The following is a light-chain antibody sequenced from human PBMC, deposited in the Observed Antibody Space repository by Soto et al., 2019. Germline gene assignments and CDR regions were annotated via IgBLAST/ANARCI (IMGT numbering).Light chain of an antibody. V-gene: IGKV3D-15*01. J-gene: IGKJ1*01. CDR1: QSVSSK. CDR3: QQYNSYSWT. CDR2: SAS. Sequence: DIVMTQSPSTLSVSLGERATLSCRASQSVSSKLAWYQQKPGKAPRLLIYSASTRATGIPARFSGSGSGTEFTLTISSLQPDDFATYYCQQYNSYSWTFGQGTKVDIK.